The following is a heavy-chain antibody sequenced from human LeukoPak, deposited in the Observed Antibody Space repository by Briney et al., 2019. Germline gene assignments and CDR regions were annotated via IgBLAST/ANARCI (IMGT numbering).Heavy chain of an antibody. Sequence: ASVKVSCKASGYTFTGYYMHWVRQAPGQGLEWMGWINPNSGGTNYAQKFQGRVTMTRDTSISTAYMELSRLRSDDTAVYYCARLHYCSSTSCTSIDYWGQGTLVTVSS. J-gene: IGHJ4*02. D-gene: IGHD2-2*01. CDR3: ARLHYCSSTSCTSIDY. V-gene: IGHV1-2*02. CDR2: INPNSGGT. CDR1: GYTFTGYY.